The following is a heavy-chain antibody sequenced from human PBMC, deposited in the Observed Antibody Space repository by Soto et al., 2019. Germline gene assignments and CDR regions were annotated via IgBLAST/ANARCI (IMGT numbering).Heavy chain of an antibody. D-gene: IGHD2-15*01. V-gene: IGHV3-33*01. CDR1: GFTFSSYG. J-gene: IGHJ5*02. CDR3: ARDRGDCSGGSCYLNWFDP. Sequence: QVQLVESGGGVVQPGRSLRLSCAASGFTFSSYGMHWVRQAPGKGLEWVAVIWYDGSNKYYADSVKGRFTISRDNSKNTLYLQMNSLRAEDTAVYYCARDRGDCSGGSCYLNWFDPWGQGTLVTVSS. CDR2: IWYDGSNK.